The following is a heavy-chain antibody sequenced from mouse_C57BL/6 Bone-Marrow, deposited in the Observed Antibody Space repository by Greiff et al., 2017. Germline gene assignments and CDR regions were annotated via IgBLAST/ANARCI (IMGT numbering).Heavy chain of an antibody. V-gene: IGHV2-2*01. CDR1: GFSLTSYG. CDR2: IWSGGST. J-gene: IGHJ1*03. D-gene: IGHD1-1*01. CDR3: ARNSFYYYGSSDDWYFDV. Sequence: VKVVESGPGLVQPSQSLSITCTVSGFSLTSYGVHWVRQSPGKGLEWLGVIWSGGSTDYNAAFISRLSISKDHSKSQVFFKMNSLQADDTAIYYWARNSFYYYGSSDDWYFDVWGTGTTVTVSS.